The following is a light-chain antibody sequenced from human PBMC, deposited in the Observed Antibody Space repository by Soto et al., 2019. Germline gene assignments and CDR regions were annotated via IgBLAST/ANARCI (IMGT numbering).Light chain of an antibody. CDR2: VNN. V-gene: IGLV1-47*01. CDR1: SSNIGSNY. Sequence: QSVLTQPPSASGTPGQRVTISCSGSSSNIGSNYVYWYQQLPGTAPKLLISVNNQRPSGVPDRFSGSKSGTSASLASSGLRSEDEADYYCATWDDSLSGRVFGGGTKLTVL. CDR3: ATWDDSLSGRV. J-gene: IGLJ3*02.